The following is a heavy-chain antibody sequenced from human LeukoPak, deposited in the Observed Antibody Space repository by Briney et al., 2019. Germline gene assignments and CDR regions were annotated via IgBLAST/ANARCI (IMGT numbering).Heavy chain of an antibody. Sequence: SETLSLTCTVSGGSISSSSYYWGWIRQPPGKGLEWIGSIYYSGSTYYNPSLKSRVTISVDTSKNQFSLKLRSVTAADTAVYYCARTTESYARGPGYSYYYYMDVWGKGTTVTISS. D-gene: IGHD1-26*01. CDR2: IYYSGST. V-gene: IGHV4-39*07. CDR1: GGSISSSSYY. J-gene: IGHJ6*03. CDR3: ARTTESYARGPGYSYYYYMDV.